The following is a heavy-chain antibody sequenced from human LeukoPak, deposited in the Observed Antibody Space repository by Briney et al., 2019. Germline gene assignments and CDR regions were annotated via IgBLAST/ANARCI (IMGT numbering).Heavy chain of an antibody. V-gene: IGHV3-21*01. CDR2: ISGTSAYI. J-gene: IGHJ3*02. CDR3: AKKMDDAFDI. CDR1: GFTFSSYS. D-gene: IGHD5-24*01. Sequence: GSLRLSCAASGFTFSSYSMNWVRQAPGKGLEWVAFISGTSAYISYADSVKGRFTISRDNAKNSLYLQMDNLRAEDTAVYYCAKKMDDAFDIWGQGTMVTVSS.